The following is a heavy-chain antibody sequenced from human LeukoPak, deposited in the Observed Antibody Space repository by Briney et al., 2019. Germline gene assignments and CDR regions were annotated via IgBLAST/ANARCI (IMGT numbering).Heavy chain of an antibody. Sequence: PSETLSLTCAVYGGSFSGYYWSWIRQPPGKGLEWIGEINHSGSTNYNPSLKSRVTISVDTSKNQFSLKLSSVTAADTAVYYCARVMGAKAVDYWGQGTLDTVSS. V-gene: IGHV4-34*01. CDR2: INHSGST. CDR1: GGSFSGYY. CDR3: ARVMGAKAVDY. J-gene: IGHJ4*02. D-gene: IGHD1-26*01.